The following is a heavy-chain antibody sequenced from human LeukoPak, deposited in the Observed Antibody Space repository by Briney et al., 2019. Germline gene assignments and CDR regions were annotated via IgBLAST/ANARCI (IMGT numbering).Heavy chain of an antibody. CDR1: GGSISSGGYY. V-gene: IGHV4-61*02. D-gene: IGHD1-26*01. Sequence: SQTLSLTCTVSGGSISSGGYYWSWIRQPAGKGLEWIGRIYSSGSTNYNPSLKSRVTISVDTSKNQFSLKLSSVTAADTVVYYCARDGDSGSYFDNWGQGTLVTVSS. J-gene: IGHJ4*02. CDR3: ARDGDSGSYFDN. CDR2: IYSSGST.